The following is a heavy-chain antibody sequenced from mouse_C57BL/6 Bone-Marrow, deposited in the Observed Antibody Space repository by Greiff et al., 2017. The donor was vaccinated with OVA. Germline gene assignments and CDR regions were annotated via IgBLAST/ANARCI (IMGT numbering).Heavy chain of an antibody. D-gene: IGHD1-1*01. Sequence: VHVKQSGAELVRPGASVKLSCTASGFNIKDDYMHWVKQRPEQGLEWIGWIDPENGDTEYASKFQGKATITADTSSNTAYLQLSSLTSEDTAVYYCTSFYYGSRVFDYWGQGTTLTVSS. CDR1: GFNIKDDY. CDR3: TSFYYGSRVFDY. CDR2: IDPENGDT. V-gene: IGHV14-4*01. J-gene: IGHJ2*01.